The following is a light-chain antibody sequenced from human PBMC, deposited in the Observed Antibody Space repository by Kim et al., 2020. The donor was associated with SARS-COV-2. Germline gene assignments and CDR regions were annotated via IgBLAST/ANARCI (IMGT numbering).Light chain of an antibody. V-gene: IGLV2-14*03. Sequence: GHSTTTPCPGTTSDVGGYNFVSWYQQHPGKAPKLTIYDVSKRPPGISNRFSGSKSGNTASLTISGLQAEDEADYYCNSYTSTSTRVFGGGTQLTVL. CDR2: DVS. CDR3: NSYTSTSTRV. J-gene: IGLJ3*02. CDR1: TSDVGGYNF.